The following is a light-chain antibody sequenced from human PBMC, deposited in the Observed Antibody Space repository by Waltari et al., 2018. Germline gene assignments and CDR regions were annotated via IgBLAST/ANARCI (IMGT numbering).Light chain of an antibody. Sequence: EIVLTQSPGTASLSPGERVTLSCRASQSVGSSSLAWYQQKTGQARRLVIYRASRKATGIPERFSGSGSGTDFSLTISRLEPEDFAVYYCQQHGTLPATFGQGTKVEIK. CDR3: QQHGTLPAT. CDR1: QSVGSSS. V-gene: IGKV3-20*01. CDR2: RAS. J-gene: IGKJ1*01.